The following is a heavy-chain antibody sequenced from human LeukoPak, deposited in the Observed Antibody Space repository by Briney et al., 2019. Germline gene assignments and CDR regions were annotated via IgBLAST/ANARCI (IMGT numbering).Heavy chain of an antibody. CDR1: GGSISSYY. V-gene: IGHV4-59*01. D-gene: IGHD3-22*01. J-gene: IGHJ3*02. Sequence: SETLSLTCTVSGGSISSYYWSWIRQPPGKGLEWIGYIYYSGSTNYNPSLKSRVTISVDTSKNQFSLKLSSVTAADTAVYYCAKYGYYAFDIWGQGTMVTVSP. CDR2: IYYSGST. CDR3: AKYGYYAFDI.